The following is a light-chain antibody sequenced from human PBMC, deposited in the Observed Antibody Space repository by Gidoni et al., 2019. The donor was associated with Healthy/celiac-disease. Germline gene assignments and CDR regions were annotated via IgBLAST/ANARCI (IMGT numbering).Light chain of an antibody. V-gene: IGKV4-1*01. CDR2: LAS. CDR3: QQDYSTPLT. J-gene: IGKJ4*01. CDR1: QRVLYGTNNKNY. Sequence: DIVMTQPPDYLAVSLGERATINCKSSQRVLYGTNNKNYLAWYQQKPGQPPKLLIYLASTRESGVPDRFSGSGSGTDFTLTISSLQAEDVAVYYCQQDYSTPLTFGGGTKVEIK.